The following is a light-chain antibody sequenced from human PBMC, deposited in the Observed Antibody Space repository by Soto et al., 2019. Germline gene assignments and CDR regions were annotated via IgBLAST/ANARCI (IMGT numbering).Light chain of an antibody. J-gene: IGLJ2*01. CDR2: DVS. CDR3: SSYTVSSALVV. Sequence: QSALTQPASVSGSPGQSITISCTGTSSDVGGYNYVSWYQQHPGKAPKLMIYDVSNRPSGISNRFSGSKSGNTASLTICGRQGEDEAYYYCSSYTVSSALVVFGGGTQLTVL. CDR1: SSDVGGYNY. V-gene: IGLV2-14*01.